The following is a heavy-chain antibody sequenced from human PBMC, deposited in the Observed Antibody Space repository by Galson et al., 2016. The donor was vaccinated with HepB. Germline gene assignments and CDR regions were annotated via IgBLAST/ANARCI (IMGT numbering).Heavy chain of an antibody. V-gene: IGHV3-30*04. Sequence: SLRLSCAASGFTFRNYVMHWVRQAPGKGLEWVAAISYDGSDKYYVDSVRGRFTISRDNSQNLYLQMNSLRAEDTAFYYCARADPPFWSGYPLPPVGLYWGQGTLVTVSS. D-gene: IGHD3-3*01. CDR1: GFTFRNYV. CDR2: ISYDGSDK. CDR3: ARADPPFWSGYPLPPVGLY. J-gene: IGHJ4*02.